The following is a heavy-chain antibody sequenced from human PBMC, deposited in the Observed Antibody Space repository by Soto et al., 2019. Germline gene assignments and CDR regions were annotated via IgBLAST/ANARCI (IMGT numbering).Heavy chain of an antibody. CDR1: GFTFGDYA. V-gene: IGHV3-49*04. CDR3: ARAGNRFRTTNSLDP. D-gene: IGHD1-7*01. J-gene: IGHJ5*02. CDR2: IRSKAYGGTT. Sequence: EVQLVESGGGLVQPGRSLRLSCTASGFTFGDYAMNWVRQAPGKGLEWLGVIRSKAYGGTTEFAASVKGRISISRDDSRSIADLELHSLKADDTGVYFCARAGNRFRTTNSLDPWGQGTLATVSS.